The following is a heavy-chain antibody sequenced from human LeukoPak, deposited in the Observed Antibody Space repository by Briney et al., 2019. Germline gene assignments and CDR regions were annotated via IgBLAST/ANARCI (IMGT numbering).Heavy chain of an antibody. CDR1: GGTFSSYA. D-gene: IGHD4-17*01. Sequence: GASVKVSCKASGGTFSSYAISWVRQAPGQGLEWMGRIIPILGIANYAQKFQGRVTITSDKSTSTAYMELSSLRSEDTAVYYCATQPAAPVTTYRLWYWFDPWGHGNLVTVSS. V-gene: IGHV1-69*04. CDR3: ATQPAAPVTTYRLWYWFDP. CDR2: IIPILGIA. J-gene: IGHJ5*02.